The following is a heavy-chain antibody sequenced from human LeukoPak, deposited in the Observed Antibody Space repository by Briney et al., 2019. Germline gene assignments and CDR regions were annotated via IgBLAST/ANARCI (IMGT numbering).Heavy chain of an antibody. CDR1: GGFFSDHY. CDR2: INHSGST. V-gene: IGHV4-34*01. J-gene: IGHJ6*02. CDR3: AREMYYYDSSGYKRSGMDV. D-gene: IGHD3-22*01. Sequence: SETLSLTCAVYGGFFSDHYWSWIRQPPGKGLEWIGEINHSGSTNYNPSLKSRVTISVDTSKNQFSLKLSSVTAADTAVYYCAREMYYYDSSGYKRSGMDVWGQGTTVTVSS.